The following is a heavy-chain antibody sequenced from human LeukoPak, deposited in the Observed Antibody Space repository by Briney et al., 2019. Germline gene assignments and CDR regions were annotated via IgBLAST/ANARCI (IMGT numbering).Heavy chain of an antibody. V-gene: IGHV1-69*13. CDR1: GGTFSNHA. J-gene: IGHJ4*02. CDR3: ARAAYDFWSGYYRY. D-gene: IGHD3-3*01. CDR2: IIPIFGTA. Sequence: GASVKVSCKVSGGTFSNHAIGWVRQAPGQGLQWMGGIIPIFGTANYAQRFQDRVTITADESTSTAYMELSSLTSEDTAVYYCARAAYDFWSGYYRYWGQGTLVTVSS.